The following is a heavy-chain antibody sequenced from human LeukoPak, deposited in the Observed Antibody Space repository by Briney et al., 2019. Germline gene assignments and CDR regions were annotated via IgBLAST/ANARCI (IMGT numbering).Heavy chain of an antibody. CDR3: ATGEFGAPSCFDY. V-gene: IGHV1-2*02. J-gene: IGHJ4*02. D-gene: IGHD3-10*01. CDR2: INPNSGGT. CDR1: GYTFTGYY. Sequence: ASVKGSCKASGYTFTGYYMHWVRHAPGQGLEWMGWINPNSGGTNYAQKFQGRVTMTRDTSISTAYMELSSLRSEDTAVYYCATGEFGAPSCFDYWGQGTLVTVSS.